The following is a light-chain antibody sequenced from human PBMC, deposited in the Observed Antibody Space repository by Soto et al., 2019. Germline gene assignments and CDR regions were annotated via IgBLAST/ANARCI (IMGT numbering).Light chain of an antibody. J-gene: IGLJ3*02. V-gene: IGLV2-8*01. CDR2: DVS. CDR3: ASYACSNNRV. Sequence: QSVLTQPPSAAGSPGQSVTISCTGTSSDVGGYNYVSWYQQHPGKAPKLMIYDVSKRPSGVPDRFSGSKSGNTASLTVSGLQTEDEADYYCASYACSNNRVFGGGTKVTVL. CDR1: SSDVGGYNY.